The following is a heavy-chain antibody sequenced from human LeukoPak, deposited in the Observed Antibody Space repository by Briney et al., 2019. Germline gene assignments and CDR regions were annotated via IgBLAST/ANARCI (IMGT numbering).Heavy chain of an antibody. V-gene: IGHV3-23*01. D-gene: IGHD3-9*01. CDR3: AKAPYDILTGYYTDYFDY. CDR1: GFTFSNYG. J-gene: IGHJ4*02. CDR2: ISGSGGST. Sequence: PGRSLRLSCAASGFTFSNYGMSWVRQAPGKGLEWVSAISGSGGSTYYADSVKGRFTISRDNSKNTLYLQMNSLRAEDTAVYYCAKAPYDILTGYYTDYFDYWGQGTLVTVSS.